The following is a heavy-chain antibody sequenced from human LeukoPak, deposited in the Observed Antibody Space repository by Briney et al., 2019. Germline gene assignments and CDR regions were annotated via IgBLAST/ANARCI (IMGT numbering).Heavy chain of an antibody. D-gene: IGHD3-16*01. J-gene: IGHJ6*03. CDR1: GYTFTGYY. CDR2: INPNSGGT. CDR3: ARNLALGYYYMDV. Sequence: ASVKVSCKASGYTFTGYYMHWVRQAPGQGLEWMGWINPNSGGTNYAQKFQGRVTMTRDTSISAAYMELSRLRSDDTAVYYCARNLALGYYYMDVWGKGTTVTISS. V-gene: IGHV1-2*02.